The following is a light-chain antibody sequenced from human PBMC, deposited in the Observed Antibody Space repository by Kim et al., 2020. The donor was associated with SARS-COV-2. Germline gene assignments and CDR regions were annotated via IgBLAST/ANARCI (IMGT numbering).Light chain of an antibody. J-gene: IGLJ2*01. CDR2: NDS. CDR1: RIGSKS. V-gene: IGLV3-21*04. Sequence: PRRLAWIPGGGDRIGSKSVKLYQQKPGQAPVLVIFNDSDRPSGIPERFSGSNFGDTATLTISRVAAGDEADYYCQVWDSDSDHWVFGGGTQLTVL. CDR3: QVWDSDSDHWV.